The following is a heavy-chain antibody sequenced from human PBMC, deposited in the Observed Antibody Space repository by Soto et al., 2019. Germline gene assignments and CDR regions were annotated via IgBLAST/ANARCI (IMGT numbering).Heavy chain of an antibody. V-gene: IGHV5-51*01. J-gene: IGHJ3*02. Sequence: LKISCKGSGYSFTSYWIGWVRQMPGKGLEWMGIIYPGDSDTRYSPSFQGQVTISADKSISTAYLQWSSLKASDTAMYYCASAYRYGDDAFDIWGQGTMVTVSS. CDR3: ASAYRYGDDAFDI. D-gene: IGHD5-18*01. CDR2: IYPGDSDT. CDR1: GYSFTSYW.